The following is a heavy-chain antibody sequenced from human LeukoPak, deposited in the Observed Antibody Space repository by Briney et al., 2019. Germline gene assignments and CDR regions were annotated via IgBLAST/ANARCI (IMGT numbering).Heavy chain of an antibody. CDR2: ISSSSYI. CDR3: ASVDTAMNGIDY. Sequence: GGSLRLSCAASGFTFSSYSMNWVRQAPGKGLEWVSSISSSSYIYYADSVKGRFTISRDNAKNSLYLQMNSLRAEGTAVYYCASVDTAMNGIDYWGQGTLVTVSS. V-gene: IGHV3-21*01. J-gene: IGHJ4*02. D-gene: IGHD5-18*01. CDR1: GFTFSSYS.